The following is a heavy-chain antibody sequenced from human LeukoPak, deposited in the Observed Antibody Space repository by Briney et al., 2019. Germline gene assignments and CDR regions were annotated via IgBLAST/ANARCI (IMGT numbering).Heavy chain of an antibody. D-gene: IGHD6-13*01. J-gene: IGHJ5*02. CDR1: GFTFSSYS. CDR2: ISSSSTI. Sequence: PGGSLRLSCAASGFTFSSYSMNWVRQAPGKGLEWVSYISSSSTIYYADSVKGRFTISRDNAKNSLYLQMNSLRAEDMAVYYCATALYTGSWYVPRWFDPCGEGTLVTVSS. CDR3: ATALYTGSWYVPRWFDP. V-gene: IGHV3-48*01.